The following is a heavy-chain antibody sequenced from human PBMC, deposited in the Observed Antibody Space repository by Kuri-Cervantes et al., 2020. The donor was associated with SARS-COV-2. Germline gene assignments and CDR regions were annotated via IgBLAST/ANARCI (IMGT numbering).Heavy chain of an antibody. CDR1: GFTFSSYA. J-gene: IGHJ4*02. D-gene: IGHD3-10*01. CDR3: ARARFGELLGYFDY. CDR2: ISYDGSNK. Sequence: GGSLRLSCAASGFTFSSYAMHWVRQAPGKGLEWVAVISYDGSNKYYADSVKGRFTISRDNAKNSLYLQMNSLRAEDTAVYYCARARFGELLGYFDYWGQGTLVTVSS. V-gene: IGHV3-30-3*01.